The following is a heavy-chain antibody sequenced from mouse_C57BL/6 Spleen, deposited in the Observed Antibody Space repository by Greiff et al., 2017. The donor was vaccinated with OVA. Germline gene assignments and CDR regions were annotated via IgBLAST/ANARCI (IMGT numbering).Heavy chain of an antibody. CDR1: GYTFTNYW. D-gene: IGHD1-1*01. V-gene: IGHV1-63*01. CDR3: AITTVGGGYFDV. J-gene: IGHJ1*03. Sequence: VHLVESGAELVRPGTSVKMSCKASGYTFTNYWIGWAKQRPGHGLEWIGDIYPGGGYTNYNEKFKGKATLTADKSSSTAYMQFSSLTSEDSAIYYCAITTVGGGYFDVWGTGTTVTVSS. CDR2: IYPGGGYT.